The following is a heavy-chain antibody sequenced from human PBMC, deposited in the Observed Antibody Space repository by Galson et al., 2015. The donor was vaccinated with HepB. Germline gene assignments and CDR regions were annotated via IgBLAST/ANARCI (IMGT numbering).Heavy chain of an antibody. D-gene: IGHD6-19*01. CDR1: GFTFDDYT. J-gene: IGHJ1*01. CDR3: AKDIAVAGTGPNFQH. V-gene: IGHV3-43*01. Sequence: SLRLSCAAPGFTFDDYTMHWVRQAPGKGLEWVSLISWDGGSTYYADSVKGRFTISRGNSKNSLYLQMNSLRTEDTALYYCAKDIAVAGTGPNFQHWGQGTLVTVSS. CDR2: ISWDGGST.